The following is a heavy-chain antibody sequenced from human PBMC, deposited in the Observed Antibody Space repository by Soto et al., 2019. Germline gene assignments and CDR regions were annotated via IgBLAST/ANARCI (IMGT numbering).Heavy chain of an antibody. J-gene: IGHJ3*02. D-gene: IGHD3-16*02. CDR3: ARDGSVMITFGGVIDDAFDI. CDR1: GGTFSSYT. V-gene: IGHV1-69*08. Sequence: QVQLVQSGAEVKKPGSSVKVSCKASGGTFSSYTISWVRQAPGQGLEWMGRIIPILGIANYAQKFQGRVTITADKSTSTAYMELSSLRSEDTAVYYCARDGSVMITFGGVIDDAFDIWGQGTMVTVSS. CDR2: IIPILGIA.